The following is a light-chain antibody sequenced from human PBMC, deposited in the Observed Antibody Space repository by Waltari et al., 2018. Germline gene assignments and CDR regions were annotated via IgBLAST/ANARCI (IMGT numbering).Light chain of an antibody. J-gene: IGKJ1*01. CDR3: QQSYSTPRT. Sequence: DVQMTKSPSSLSASVGGRVTITCRPSQRISSDVNCYQQKPGRAPKLLIYAASSLQSRGASRFSGSGSGTDFTLTISSLQPDDFATYYCQQSYSTPRTLGQGTTVEIK. CDR2: AAS. V-gene: IGKV1-39*01. CDR1: QRISSD.